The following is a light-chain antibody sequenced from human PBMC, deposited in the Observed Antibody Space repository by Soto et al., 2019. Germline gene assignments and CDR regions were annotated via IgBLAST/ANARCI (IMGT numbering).Light chain of an antibody. V-gene: IGKV1-39*01. Sequence: DIQMTQSPSSLSASVGDRVTITCRASQNIRSYLNWYQQKPGKAPQLLIYATSSLQTGVPSRFSASGSGTDFSLVISDLHSEDSATYYCQQGYSSRWTSGRGTKVDIK. CDR3: QQGYSSRWT. J-gene: IGKJ1*01. CDR2: ATS. CDR1: QNIRSY.